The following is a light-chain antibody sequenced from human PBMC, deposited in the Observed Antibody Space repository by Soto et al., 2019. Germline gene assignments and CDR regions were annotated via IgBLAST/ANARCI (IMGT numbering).Light chain of an antibody. CDR3: SSYTSSSTYV. J-gene: IGLJ1*01. Sequence: QSALTQPPSGSGSPGQSVTLSCTGTSSDVGSYNRVSWYQQPPGTAPKLMIYDVSNRPSGVPDRFSGSKSGNTASLTISGLQAEDEADDYCSSYTSSSTYVFGTGTKLTVL. CDR1: SSDVGSYNR. CDR2: DVS. V-gene: IGLV2-18*02.